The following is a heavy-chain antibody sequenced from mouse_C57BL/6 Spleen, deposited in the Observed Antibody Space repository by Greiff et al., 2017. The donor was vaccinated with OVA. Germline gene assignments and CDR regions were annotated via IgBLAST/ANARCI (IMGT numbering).Heavy chain of an antibody. Sequence: QVQLKESGAELMKPGASVKLSCKATGYTFTGYWIEWVKQRPGHGLEWIGEILPGSGSTNYNEKFKGKATFTADTSSNTAYMQLSSLTTEDSAIYYCARFPITTVVAREGYYFDDWGQGTTLTVSS. CDR2: ILPGSGST. CDR3: ARFPITTVVAREGYYFDD. CDR1: GYTFTGYW. J-gene: IGHJ2*01. D-gene: IGHD1-1*01. V-gene: IGHV1-9*01.